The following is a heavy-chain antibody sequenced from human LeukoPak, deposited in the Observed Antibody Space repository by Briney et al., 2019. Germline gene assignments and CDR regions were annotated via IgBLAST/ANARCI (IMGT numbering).Heavy chain of an antibody. V-gene: IGHV3-23*01. CDR1: GFPFSSDA. J-gene: IGHJ5*02. D-gene: IGHD3-10*01. Sequence: GGSLRLSCAASGFPFSSDAITWVRQAPGKGLEWVSAISDSGGRTYYADSVKGRFTISRDNSKNSLYLQMNSLRAEDTAVYYCAKESKYYPWGQGTLVTVSS. CDR2: ISDSGGRT. CDR3: AKESKYYP.